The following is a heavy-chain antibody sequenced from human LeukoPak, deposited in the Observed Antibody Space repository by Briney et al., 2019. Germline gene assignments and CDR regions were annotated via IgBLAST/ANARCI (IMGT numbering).Heavy chain of an antibody. V-gene: IGHV4-34*01. D-gene: IGHD3-10*01. CDR2: INHSGST. CDR3: ARDIAYGSGSYYIGVGDY. Sequence: PSETLSLTCAVYGGSFSAYYWSWIRQPPGKGLEWIGEINHSGSTNYNPSLKSRITISVATSKNQFSLRLSSVTAADTAVYYCARDIAYGSGSYYIGVGDYWGQGTLVTVSS. J-gene: IGHJ4*02. CDR1: GGSFSAYY.